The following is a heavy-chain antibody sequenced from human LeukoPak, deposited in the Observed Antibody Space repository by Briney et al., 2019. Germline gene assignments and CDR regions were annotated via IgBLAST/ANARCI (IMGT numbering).Heavy chain of an antibody. V-gene: IGHV3-21*01. J-gene: IGHJ4*02. CDR2: ISSSSSYI. CDR3: ARYATIAVAGTGDFDY. D-gene: IGHD6-19*01. Sequence: GGSLRLSCAASGFTFSSYSMNWVRQAPGKGLEWVSSISSSSSYIYYADSVKGRFTISRDNAKNSLYLQMNSLRAEDTAVYYCARYATIAVAGTGDFDYWGQGTLVTVSS. CDR1: GFTFSSYS.